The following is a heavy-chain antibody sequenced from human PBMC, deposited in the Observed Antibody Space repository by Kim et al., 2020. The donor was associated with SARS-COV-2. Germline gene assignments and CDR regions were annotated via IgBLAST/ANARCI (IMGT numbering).Heavy chain of an antibody. J-gene: IGHJ4*02. V-gene: IGHV4-30-2*04. Sequence: KGRVTISVDTSKNQFSLKLSSVTAADTAVYYCARYQGGYCTNGVCPLIDYWGQGTLVTVSS. D-gene: IGHD2-8*01. CDR3: ARYQGGYCTNGVCPLIDY.